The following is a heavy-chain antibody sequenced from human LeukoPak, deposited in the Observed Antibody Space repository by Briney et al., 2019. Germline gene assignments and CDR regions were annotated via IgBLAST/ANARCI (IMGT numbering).Heavy chain of an antibody. CDR3: ASRDYGVYYYYGMDV. Sequence: GASVKVSCKASGGTFSSYAISWVRQAPGQGLEWMGRIIPILGIANYAQKFQGRVTITADKSTSTAYMELSSLRSEDTAVYYCASRDYGVYYYYGMDVWGQGTTVTVSS. D-gene: IGHD4-17*01. J-gene: IGHJ6*02. CDR1: GGTFSSYA. CDR2: IIPILGIA. V-gene: IGHV1-69*04.